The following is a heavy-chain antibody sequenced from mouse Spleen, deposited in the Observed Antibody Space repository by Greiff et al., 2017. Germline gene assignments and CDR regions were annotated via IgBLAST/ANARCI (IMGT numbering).Heavy chain of an antibody. J-gene: IGHJ4*01. V-gene: IGHV1-72*01. CDR1: GYTFTSYW. D-gene: IGHD2-1*01. CDR2: IDPNSGGT. Sequence: QVQLQQPGAELVKPGASVKLSCKASGYTFTSYWMHWVKQRPGRGLEWIGRIDPNSGGTKYNEKFKSKATLTVDKPSSTAYMQLSSLTSEDSAVYYCARSDGNYGRLSLYYAMDYWGQGTSVTVSS. CDR3: ARSDGNYGRLSLYYAMDY.